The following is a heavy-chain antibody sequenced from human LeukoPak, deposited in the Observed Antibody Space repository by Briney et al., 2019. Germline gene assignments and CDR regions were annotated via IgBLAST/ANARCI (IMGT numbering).Heavy chain of an antibody. J-gene: IGHJ6*03. CDR2: INWNSGST. D-gene: IGHD3-3*01. Sequence: PGGSLRLSCAASGFTFDDYGMSWVRQAPGKGLEWVSGINWNSGSTGYADSVKGRFTISRDNAKNSLYLQMNSLRAEDTALYYCARVPNSITIFGVVMEKPYYYMDVWGKGTTVTVSS. CDR3: ARVPNSITIFGVVMEKPYYYMDV. CDR1: GFTFDDYG. V-gene: IGHV3-20*04.